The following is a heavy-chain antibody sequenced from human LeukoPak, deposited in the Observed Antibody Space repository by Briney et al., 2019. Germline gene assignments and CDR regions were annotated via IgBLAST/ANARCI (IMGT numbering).Heavy chain of an antibody. J-gene: IGHJ3*02. Sequence: GSLRLSCAASGFTFSSYWMHWVRQAPGKGLEWVSVIYSGGSTYYADSVKGRFTISRDNSKNTLYLQMNSLRAEDTAVYYCARTQSRLYSNYGGGSAGPGGHDAFDIWGQGTMVTVSS. D-gene: IGHD4-11*01. V-gene: IGHV3-53*01. CDR1: GFTFSSYW. CDR2: IYSGGST. CDR3: ARTQSRLYSNYGGGSAGPGGHDAFDI.